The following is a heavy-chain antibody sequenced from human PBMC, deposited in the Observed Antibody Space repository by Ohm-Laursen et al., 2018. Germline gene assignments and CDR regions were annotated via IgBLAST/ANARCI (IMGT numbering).Heavy chain of an antibody. D-gene: IGHD3-10*01. V-gene: IGHV1-46*01. Sequence: ASVKVSCKVSGYTFTSYYMHWVRQAPGQGLEWMGIINPSGGSTSYAQKFQGRVTMTRDTSTSTVYMELSSLRSEDTAVYYCAREGPTMVRGVGPYYYYGMDVWGQGTTVTVSS. CDR1: GYTFTSYY. CDR3: AREGPTMVRGVGPYYYYGMDV. CDR2: INPSGGST. J-gene: IGHJ6*02.